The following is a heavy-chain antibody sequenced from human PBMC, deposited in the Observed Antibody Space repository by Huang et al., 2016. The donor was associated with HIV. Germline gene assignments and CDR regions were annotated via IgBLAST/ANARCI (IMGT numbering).Heavy chain of an antibody. CDR3: ARGGILGTSWYRPFDY. Sequence: QVQLGESGGGVVQPEKSLRLSCAASGCDVSSYAMNWVRQAPGKGPQWVAVISNDGNNMYYSGSLKCRFIISRDNSNNTLYLHMNSLRGEDTAIYCCARGGILGTSWYRPFDYCGQGTLVTVSS. CDR2: ISNDGNNM. D-gene: IGHD6-13*01. J-gene: IGHJ4*02. V-gene: IGHV3-30-3*01. CDR1: GCDVSSYA.